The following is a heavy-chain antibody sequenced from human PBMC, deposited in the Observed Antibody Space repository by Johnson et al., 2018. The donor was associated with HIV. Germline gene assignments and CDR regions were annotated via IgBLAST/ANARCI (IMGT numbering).Heavy chain of an antibody. D-gene: IGHD4-11*01. Sequence: VQLVESGGGVVQPGRSLRLSCAASIFSLTTHTIHWVRQAPGKGLEWVANINQDGSEKYYVDSVKGRFTISRDNSKKTLYLRMNSLRAEDTAVYYCARDNEVTNAFDIWGQGTMVTVSS. CDR1: IFSLTTHT. V-gene: IGHV3-7*01. J-gene: IGHJ3*02. CDR3: ARDNEVTNAFDI. CDR2: INQDGSEK.